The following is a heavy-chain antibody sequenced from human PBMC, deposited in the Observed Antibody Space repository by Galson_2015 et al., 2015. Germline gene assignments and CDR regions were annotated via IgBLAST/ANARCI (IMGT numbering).Heavy chain of an antibody. J-gene: IGHJ5*02. CDR3: AKGDYGDYEDLNWFDP. D-gene: IGHD4-17*01. CDR2: ISGSGGST. CDR1: GFTFSSYA. V-gene: IGHV3-23*01. Sequence: SLRLSCAASGFTFSSYAMSWVRQAPGKGLEWVSAISGSGGSTYYADSVKGRFTISRDNSKNTLYLQMNSLRAEDTAVYYCAKGDYGDYEDLNWFDPWGQGTLVTVSS.